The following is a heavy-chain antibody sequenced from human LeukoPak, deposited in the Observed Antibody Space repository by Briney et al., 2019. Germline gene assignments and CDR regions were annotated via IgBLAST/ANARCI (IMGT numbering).Heavy chain of an antibody. CDR3: ARDPYSSSWPDY. J-gene: IGHJ4*02. CDR1: GYTFTSYS. CDR2: ISAYNGNT. V-gene: IGHV1-18*01. Sequence: ASVKVSCKASGYTFTSYSISWVRQAPGQGLEWMGWISAYNGNTNYAQKLQGRVTMATDTSTSTAYMELRSLRSDDTAVYYCARDPYSSSWPDYWGQGTLVTVSS. D-gene: IGHD6-13*01.